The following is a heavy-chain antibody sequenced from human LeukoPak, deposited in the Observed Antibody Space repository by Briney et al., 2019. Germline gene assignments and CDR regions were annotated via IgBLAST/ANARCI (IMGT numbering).Heavy chain of an antibody. J-gene: IGHJ4*02. D-gene: IGHD6-13*01. CDR2: INSDGSST. CDR1: GFTFSSHW. CDR3: ARRGRIAAAGTETSFDY. V-gene: IGHV3-74*01. Sequence: RPGGSLRLSCAASGFTFSSHWMHWVRQAPGKGLVWVSRINSDGSSTSYADSVKGRFTISRDNAKNTLYLQMNSLRVEDTAVYYCARRGRIAAAGTETSFDYWGQGTLVTVSS.